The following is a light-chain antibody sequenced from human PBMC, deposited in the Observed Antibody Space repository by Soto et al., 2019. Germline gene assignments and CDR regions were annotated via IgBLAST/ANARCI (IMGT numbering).Light chain of an antibody. V-gene: IGLV1-51*02. CDR1: SSNIGNNY. Sequence: QSVLPQPPSVSAAPGQKVTISCSGSSSNIGNNYVSWYQQLPGTAPKLLIYENNKRPSGIPDRFSGSKSGTSATLGITGLQTGDEADYYCGTWDSSLSSWVFGGVTKLTVL. CDR2: ENN. J-gene: IGLJ3*02. CDR3: GTWDSSLSSWV.